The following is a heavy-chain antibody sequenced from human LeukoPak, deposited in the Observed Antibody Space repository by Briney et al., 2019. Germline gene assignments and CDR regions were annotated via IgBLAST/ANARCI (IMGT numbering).Heavy chain of an antibody. J-gene: IGHJ4*02. V-gene: IGHV3-30-3*01. Sequence: GGSLRLSCAASGFTFSSYAMHWVRQAPGKGLEWVAVISYDGSNKYYADSVKGRFTISRDNSKNTLYLQMNSLRAEDTAVYYCARENGYYGSGSIDYWGQGTLVTVSS. CDR1: GFTFSSYA. CDR3: ARENGYYGSGSIDY. D-gene: IGHD3-10*01. CDR2: ISYDGSNK.